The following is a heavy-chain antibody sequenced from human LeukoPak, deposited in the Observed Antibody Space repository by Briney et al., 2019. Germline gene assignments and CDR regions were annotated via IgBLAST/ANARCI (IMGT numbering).Heavy chain of an antibody. D-gene: IGHD3-9*01. CDR2: ISTGSSTI. CDR1: GFTFSSYS. Sequence: GGPLRLSCAASGFTFSSYSMNWVRRAPGKGLEWVSHISTGSSTIYYADSVKGRFTISRDNAKNSLYLQMNSLRAEDTAVYYCARDFAGWGYFDLWGRGTQVTVSS. CDR3: ARDFAGWGYFDL. V-gene: IGHV3-48*01. J-gene: IGHJ2*01.